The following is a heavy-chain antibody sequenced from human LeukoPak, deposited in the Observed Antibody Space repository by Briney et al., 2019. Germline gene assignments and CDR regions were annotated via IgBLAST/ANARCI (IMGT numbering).Heavy chain of an antibody. CDR3: TTGHAVAGTVY. V-gene: IGHV3-15*01. CDR2: IKSKTDGGTT. CDR1: GFTFSNAW. Sequence: GGSLRLSCAASGFTFSNAWMSWVRQAPGKGLEWVGRIKSKTDGGTTDYAAPVKGRFTISRDDSKNTLYLQMHSLKTEDTAVYYCTTGHAVAGTVYWGQGTLVTVSS. J-gene: IGHJ4*02. D-gene: IGHD6-19*01.